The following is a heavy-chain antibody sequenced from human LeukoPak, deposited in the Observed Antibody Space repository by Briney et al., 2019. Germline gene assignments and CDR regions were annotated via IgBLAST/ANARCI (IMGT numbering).Heavy chain of an antibody. D-gene: IGHD3-22*01. J-gene: IGHJ3*01. V-gene: IGHV3-30*18. CDR1: GFTFDSYA. CDR2: ISYDGSQK. Sequence: PGGSLRLSCAASGFTFDSYAMHWVRQTPGKGLEWVALISYDGSQKYYADSVKGRFTISRDNPNKTLWLQMNGLRPGDTAVYYCAKLVIGEYEISGYYPPTETAVFDVWGQGTMVTVSS. CDR3: AKLVIGEYEISGYYPPTETAVFDV.